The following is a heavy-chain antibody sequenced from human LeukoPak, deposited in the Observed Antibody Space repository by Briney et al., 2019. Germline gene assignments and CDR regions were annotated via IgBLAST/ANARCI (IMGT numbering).Heavy chain of an antibody. CDR3: ARWWGKGWEYNWNYMGNAFDI. V-gene: IGHV1-69*05. D-gene: IGHD1-7*01. Sequence: GVSVKVSCKASGGTFSSYAISWVRQAPGQGLEWMGGIIPIFGTANYAQKFQGRVTITTDESTSTAYMELSSLRSEDTAVYYCARWWGKGWEYNWNYMGNAFDIWGQGTMVTVS. J-gene: IGHJ3*02. CDR1: GGTFSSYA. CDR2: IIPIFGTA.